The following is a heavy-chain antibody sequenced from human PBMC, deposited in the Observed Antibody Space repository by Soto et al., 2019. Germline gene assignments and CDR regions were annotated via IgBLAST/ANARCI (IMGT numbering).Heavy chain of an antibody. D-gene: IGHD6-13*01. CDR3: ARGKGIAPGLGFDP. CDR1: GYTFTGYY. V-gene: IGHV1-2*02. CDR2: INPNSGGT. J-gene: IGHJ5*02. Sequence: VASVKVSCKASGYTFTGYYMHWVRQAPGQGLEWMGWINPNSGGTNYAQKFQGRVTMTRDTSISTAYMELSRLRSDDTAAYYCARGKGIAPGLGFDPWGQGTLVTVSS.